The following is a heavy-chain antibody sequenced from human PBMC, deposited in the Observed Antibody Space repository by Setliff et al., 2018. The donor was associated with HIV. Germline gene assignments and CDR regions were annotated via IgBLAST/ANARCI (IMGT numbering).Heavy chain of an antibody. V-gene: IGHV1-18*01. Sequence: ASVKVSCKASGYTFTSYGISWLRQAPGQGLEWMGWISGYSGNTNYAQKFQDRVTMTTDTPTSTVYMELRSLRSDDTVVYYCARVQWVVSSNVGLDYWCQGTLVTVSS. CDR1: GYTFTSYG. D-gene: IGHD6-19*01. CDR2: ISGYSGNT. CDR3: ARVQWVVSSNVGLDY. J-gene: IGHJ4*02.